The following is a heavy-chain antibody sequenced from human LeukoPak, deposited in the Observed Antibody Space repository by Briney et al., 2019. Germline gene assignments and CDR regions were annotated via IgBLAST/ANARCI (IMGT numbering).Heavy chain of an antibody. J-gene: IGHJ2*01. CDR3: AKGPGKLGLGWYFDL. CDR1: GFTFRTYD. D-gene: IGHD7-27*01. CDR2: ISGGGYGS. V-gene: IGHV3-23*01. Sequence: PGGSLRLSCAGSGFTFRTYDMSWVRQAPGKGLEWVSGISGGGYGSYYADSVKGRFTISRDNPENTVYLEMNSLTAEDTAVYFCAKGPGKLGLGWYFDLWGRGTLVTVSS.